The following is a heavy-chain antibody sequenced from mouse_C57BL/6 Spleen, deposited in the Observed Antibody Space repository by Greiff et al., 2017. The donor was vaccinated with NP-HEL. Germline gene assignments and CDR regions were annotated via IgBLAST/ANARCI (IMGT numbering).Heavy chain of an antibody. D-gene: IGHD1-1*01. V-gene: IGHV1-26*01. Sequence: EVQLQQSGPELVKPGASVKISCKASGYTFTDYYMNWVKQSHGKSLEWIGDINPNNGGTSYTQKFKGKATLTVDKSSSTAYMELRSLTSEDAAVYYCARRTTVVATRYFDVWGTGTTVTVSS. J-gene: IGHJ1*03. CDR2: INPNNGGT. CDR3: ARRTTVVATRYFDV. CDR1: GYTFTDYY.